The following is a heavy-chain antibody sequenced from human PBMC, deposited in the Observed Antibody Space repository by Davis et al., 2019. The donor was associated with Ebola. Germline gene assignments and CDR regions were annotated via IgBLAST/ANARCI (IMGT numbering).Heavy chain of an antibody. V-gene: IGHV1-18*01. J-gene: IGHJ5*02. CDR3: AREGPGGYSSSTKVGWFDP. CDR1: GYTFTTFG. CDR2: MNPYSGNT. Sequence: AASVKVSCKASGYTFTTFGISWVRQAPGQGLEWMGGMNPYSGNTNYAQKLQGRVTVTTDTSTSTAYMELRSLRSDDTAVYYCAREGPGGYSSSTKVGWFDPWGQGTLVTVSS. D-gene: IGHD6-13*01.